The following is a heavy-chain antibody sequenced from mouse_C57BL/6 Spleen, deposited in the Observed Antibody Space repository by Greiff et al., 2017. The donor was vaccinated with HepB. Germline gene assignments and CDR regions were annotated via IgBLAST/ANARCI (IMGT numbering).Heavy chain of an antibody. Sequence: EVQLVESGGGLVKPGGSLKLSCAASGFTFSSYAMSWVRQTPEKRLEWVATISDGGSYTYYPDNVKGRFTISRDNAKNNLYLQMSHLKPEDTAMYYCPRVDYYGGSSFAYWGQGTLVTVSA. J-gene: IGHJ3*01. CDR1: GFTFSSYA. V-gene: IGHV5-4*01. D-gene: IGHD1-1*01. CDR3: PRVDYYGGSSFAY. CDR2: ISDGGSYT.